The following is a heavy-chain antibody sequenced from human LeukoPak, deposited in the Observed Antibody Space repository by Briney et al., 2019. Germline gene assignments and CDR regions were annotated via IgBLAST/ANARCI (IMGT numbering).Heavy chain of an antibody. CDR2: ITIIGGTT. CDR1: GFTFSSYA. D-gene: IGHD1-14*01. V-gene: IGHV3-23*01. CDR3: SKYLTARCPPYSLDV. J-gene: IGHJ6*02. Sequence: PGRSLRLSCAASGFTFSSYAMQWVRQAPGNGLGWVSGITIIGGTTSYTDPVKCRFTISRDNSKNTLYLQMNSMRAEDSDVYDCSKYLTARCPPYSLDVWCQGTAVIVS.